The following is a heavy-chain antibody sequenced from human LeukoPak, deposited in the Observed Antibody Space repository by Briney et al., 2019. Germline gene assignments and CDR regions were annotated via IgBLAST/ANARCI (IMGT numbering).Heavy chain of an antibody. D-gene: IGHD3-16*01. V-gene: IGHV3-74*01. J-gene: IGHJ4*02. Sequence: PGGSLRLSCAASGVIFSTTWMHWVRQAPGKGLMWVSHVSSDGSRTYADSVKGRFTVSRDNNKDMVYLQMSSLRAEDTAVYYCATDGAYGLTHWGQGTLVTVSS. CDR1: GVIFSTTW. CDR2: VSSDGSRT. CDR3: ATDGAYGLTH.